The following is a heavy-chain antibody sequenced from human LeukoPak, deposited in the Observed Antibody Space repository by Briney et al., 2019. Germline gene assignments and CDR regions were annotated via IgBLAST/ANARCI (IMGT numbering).Heavy chain of an antibody. CDR3: ARYHNGYDDY. V-gene: IGHV4-30-2*01. J-gene: IGHJ4*02. CDR1: GGSISSGGYS. D-gene: IGHD5-12*01. Sequence: SETLSLTCAVSGGSISSGGYSWSWIRQPPGKGLEWIGYIYHSGSTYYNPSLKSRVTISVDRSKNQFSLRLSPVTAADAAVYYCARYHNGYDDYWGQGTLVTVSS. CDR2: IYHSGST.